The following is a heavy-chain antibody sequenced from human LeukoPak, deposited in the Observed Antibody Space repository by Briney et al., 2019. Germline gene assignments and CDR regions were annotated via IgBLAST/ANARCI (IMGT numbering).Heavy chain of an antibody. D-gene: IGHD3-10*01. CDR2: ISWNSGSI. J-gene: IGHJ4*02. CDR3: AKLRDDGSGSYFDY. Sequence: GGSLRLSCAASGFTFDDYAMHWVRQAPGKGLEWVSGISWNSGSIGYADSVKGRFTISRDNAKNSLYLQMNSLRAEDTALYYCAKLRDDGSGSYFDYWGQGTLVTVSS. CDR1: GFTFDDYA. V-gene: IGHV3-9*01.